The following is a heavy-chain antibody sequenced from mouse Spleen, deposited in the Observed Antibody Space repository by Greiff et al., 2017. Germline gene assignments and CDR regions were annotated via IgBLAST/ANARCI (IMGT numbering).Heavy chain of an antibody. CDR2: ISSGSSTI. D-gene: IGHD1-1*01. J-gene: IGHJ2*01. Sequence: EVMLVESGGGLVKPGGSLKLSCAASGFTFSDYGMHWVRQAPEKGLEWVAYISSGSSTIYYADTVKGRFTISRDNAKNTLFLQMTSLRSEDTAMYYCARHYYGSSYHFDYWGQGTTLTVSS. V-gene: IGHV5-17*01. CDR1: GFTFSDYG. CDR3: ARHYYGSSYHFDY.